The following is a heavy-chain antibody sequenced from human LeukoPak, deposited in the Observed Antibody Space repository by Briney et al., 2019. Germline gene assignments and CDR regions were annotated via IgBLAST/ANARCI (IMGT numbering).Heavy chain of an antibody. CDR1: GFTFSSYA. Sequence: PGGSLRLSCAASGFTFSSYAMSWVRQAPGKGLEWVSAITGSGGSTYYADSVRGRFTISRDNSKNTLYLQMNRLRAEDTAVYYCAKVPLIAAPKHFDYWGQGTLVTVSS. V-gene: IGHV3-23*01. CDR2: ITGSGGST. D-gene: IGHD6-13*01. J-gene: IGHJ4*02. CDR3: AKVPLIAAPKHFDY.